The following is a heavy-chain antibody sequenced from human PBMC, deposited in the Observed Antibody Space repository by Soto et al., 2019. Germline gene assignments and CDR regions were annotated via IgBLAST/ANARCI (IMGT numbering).Heavy chain of an antibody. CDR2: IHPSGGGT. CDR3: ARDKPYYYDSSGYSDY. V-gene: IGHV1-46*02. J-gene: IGHJ4*02. CDR1: VYTFNTYY. Sequence: GASVKVSSKPSVYTFNTYYLHCLRHAPRQSLEWMGVIHPSGGGTTYAQKFLGRVTVTRDNSKNTLYLQMNSLRAEDTAVYYCARDKPYYYDSSGYSDYWGQGTLVTVSS. D-gene: IGHD3-22*01.